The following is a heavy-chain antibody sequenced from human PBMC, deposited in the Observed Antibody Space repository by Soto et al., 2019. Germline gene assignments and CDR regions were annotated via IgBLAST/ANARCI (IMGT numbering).Heavy chain of an antibody. V-gene: IGHV3-23*01. J-gene: IGHJ6*02. CDR1: GFTFRRYA. CDR3: AKDSQSVSVSAARVYGMDV. D-gene: IGHD2-2*01. Sequence: LRLSCAGSGFTFRRYAMTWVRQAPGKGLEWVSTLSDSGGHTYYADSVKGRFTISRDNPKNTLYLQMNSLRAEDTAVYYCAKDSQSVSVSAARVYGMDVWGQGTTVTVSS. CDR2: LSDSGGHT.